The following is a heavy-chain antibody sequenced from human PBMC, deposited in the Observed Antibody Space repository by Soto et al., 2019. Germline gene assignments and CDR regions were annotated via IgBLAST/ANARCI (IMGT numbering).Heavy chain of an antibody. Sequence: QVQLVESGGGVVQPGRSLRLSCAASGFTFSSYGMHWVRQAPGKGLEWVAVISYDGSNKYYADSVKGRFTISRDNSKNTLYLQRNSLRAQDTAVYYCAKGTVPVWFDPWGQGTLVTVSS. CDR1: GFTFSSYG. V-gene: IGHV3-30*18. CDR2: ISYDGSNK. J-gene: IGHJ5*02. D-gene: IGHD4-17*01. CDR3: AKGTVPVWFDP.